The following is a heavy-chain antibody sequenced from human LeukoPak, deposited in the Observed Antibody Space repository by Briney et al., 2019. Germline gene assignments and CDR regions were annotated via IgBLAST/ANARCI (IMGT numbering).Heavy chain of an antibody. CDR2: ISGGGDST. CDR3: AKGSWFDY. V-gene: IGHV3-23*01. D-gene: IGHD3-10*01. J-gene: IGHJ5*01. CDR1: GFSFSSYS. Sequence: GGSLRLSCAASGFSFSSYSMSWVRQAPGKGLEWVSAISGGGDSTYYADSAKCRFTIYRDNSKNTLSLQMNSLRAEDTAVYYCAKGSWFDYWGQGTLVTVSS.